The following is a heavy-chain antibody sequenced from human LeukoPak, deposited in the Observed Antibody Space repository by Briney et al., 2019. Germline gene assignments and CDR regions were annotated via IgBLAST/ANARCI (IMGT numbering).Heavy chain of an antibody. D-gene: IGHD6-13*01. J-gene: IGHJ4*02. CDR1: GFTVSSNY. CDR2: IYSGGST. V-gene: IGHV3-66*02. CDR3: ALKAAAGTRFDY. Sequence: GGSLRLSCAASGFTVSSNYMSWVRQAPGKGLEWVSVIYSGGSTYYADSVKGRFTISRDNSKNTLYLQMNSLRAEDTAVYYCALKAAAGTRFDYWGQGTLVTVSS.